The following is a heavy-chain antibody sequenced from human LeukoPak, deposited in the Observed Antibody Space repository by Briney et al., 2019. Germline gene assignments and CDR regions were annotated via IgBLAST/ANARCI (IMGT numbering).Heavy chain of an antibody. J-gene: IGHJ4*02. D-gene: IGHD1-26*01. CDR1: GFTFSSYA. CDR3: ARPRYSGSYSYYFDY. Sequence: GGSLRLSCAASGFTFSSYAMHWVRQAPGKGLEWVAVISYDGSNKYYADSVKGRFTISRDNSKNTLYLQKNSLRAEDTAVYYCARPRYSGSYSYYFDYWGQGTLVTVSS. V-gene: IGHV3-30-3*01. CDR2: ISYDGSNK.